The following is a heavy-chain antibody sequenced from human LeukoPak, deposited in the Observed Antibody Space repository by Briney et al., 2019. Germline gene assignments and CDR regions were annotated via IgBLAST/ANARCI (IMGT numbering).Heavy chain of an antibody. CDR1: GYIFTSYW. CDR2: IYPGDSDT. V-gene: IGHV5-51*01. D-gene: IGHD2-15*01. CDR3: ARRDCSGGSCYGP. Sequence: GESLQISGQGSGYIFTSYWIGWVRQMPGKGLEWMGIIYPGDSDTRYSPSFQGQVTISADKSISTAYLQWSSLKASDTAMYYCARRDCSGGSCYGPWGQGTLVTVSS. J-gene: IGHJ5*02.